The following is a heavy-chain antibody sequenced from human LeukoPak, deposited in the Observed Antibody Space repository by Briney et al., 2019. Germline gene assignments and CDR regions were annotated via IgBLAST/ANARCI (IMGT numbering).Heavy chain of an antibody. D-gene: IGHD6-6*01. CDR1: GFTFSNHG. Sequence: PGWTLRLSCAASGFTFSNHGMNWVRQAPGKGLEWVSGISPSGDITYYADSVKGRFTISRDNSKNTLYLEVISLTAEDTAVYYCARDRYSMSSAFDYWGQGTLVTVSS. CDR3: ARDRYSMSSAFDY. CDR2: ISPSGDIT. J-gene: IGHJ4*02. V-gene: IGHV3-23*01.